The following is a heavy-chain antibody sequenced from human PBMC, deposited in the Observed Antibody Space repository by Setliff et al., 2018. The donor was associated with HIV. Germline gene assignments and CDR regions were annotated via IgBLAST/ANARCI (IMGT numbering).Heavy chain of an antibody. D-gene: IGHD5-18*01. CDR2: IYSSGAT. CDR3: ARGSNKCGYTYAYAFDP. J-gene: IGHJ5*02. Sequence: NPSETLSLTCSVSGVSVSINSYFWSWIRQPPGGGLEFIGYIYSSGATSYSPSLKSRVTLSVDTSKNHFSLRMSSVTAADTAMYYCARGSNKCGYTYAYAFDPWGQGTLVTVSS. V-gene: IGHV4-61*03. CDR1: GVSVSINSYF.